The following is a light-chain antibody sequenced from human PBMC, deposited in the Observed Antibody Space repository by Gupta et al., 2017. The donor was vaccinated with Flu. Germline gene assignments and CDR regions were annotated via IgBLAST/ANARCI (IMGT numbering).Light chain of an antibody. CDR2: EDN. V-gene: IGLV2-23*01. CDR1: NRGVGSYKL. Sequence: QSALTQPASVSGSPGQSITISCTGTNRGVGSYKLVSWYQHHPGRAPKLMIYEDNKRPSGVSNRFFGSKSGDTASLTISGLQAEDEADYYCCSYATSTTLMFGGGTKLTVL. CDR3: CSYATSTTLM. J-gene: IGLJ3*02.